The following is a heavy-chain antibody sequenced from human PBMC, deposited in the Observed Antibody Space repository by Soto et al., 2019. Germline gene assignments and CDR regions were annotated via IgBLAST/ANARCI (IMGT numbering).Heavy chain of an antibody. D-gene: IGHD7-27*01. CDR1: GGSISSSSYY. V-gene: IGHV4-39*07. J-gene: IGHJ4*02. CDR2: IYYSGST. CDR3: ARGQEELGRGLRPYYFDY. Sequence: SETLSLTCTVSGGSISSSSYYWGWIRQPPGKGLEWIGSIYYSGSTYYNPSLKSRVTISVDTSKNQFSLKLSSVTAADTAVYYCARGQEELGRGLRPYYFDYWGQGTLVTVSS.